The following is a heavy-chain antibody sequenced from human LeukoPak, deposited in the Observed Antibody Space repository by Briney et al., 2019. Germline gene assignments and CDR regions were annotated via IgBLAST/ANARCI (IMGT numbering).Heavy chain of an antibody. J-gene: IGHJ4*02. CDR3: ARVFDS. Sequence: SETLSLTCTVSGGSVSTSDYYWGWIRQSPVKGLEWIGDVFYTGRTNYNPSLRGRATISIDTSKNQFSLKLTYVTAADTAVYYCARVFDSWGQGTLVTVSS. CDR2: VFYTGRT. V-gene: IGHV4-39*07. CDR1: GGSVSTSDYY.